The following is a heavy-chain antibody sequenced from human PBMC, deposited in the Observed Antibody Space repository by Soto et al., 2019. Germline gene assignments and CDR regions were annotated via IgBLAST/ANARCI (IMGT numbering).Heavy chain of an antibody. CDR1: GFTFSSYA. J-gene: IGHJ4*02. V-gene: IGHV3-23*01. CDR3: AKDLSITMVRGRAY. CDR2: ISGSGGST. Sequence: GGSLRLSCAASGFTFSSYAMSWVRQAPGKGLEWVSAISGSGGSTYYADSVKGRFTISRDNSKNTLYLQMNSLRAEDTAVYYCAKDLSITMVRGRAYWGQGTLVTVSS. D-gene: IGHD3-10*01.